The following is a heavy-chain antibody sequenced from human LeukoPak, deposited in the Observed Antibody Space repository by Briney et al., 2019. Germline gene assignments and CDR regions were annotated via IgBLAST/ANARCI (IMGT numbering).Heavy chain of an antibody. V-gene: IGHV1-18*01. D-gene: IGHD3-10*01. Sequence: ASVKVSCKASGYTFTSYGISWVRQAPGQGLEWMGWITAYNGNTNYAQKLQGRVTMTTDTSTSTAYMELRSLRSDDTAVYYCVRDGEGVAISVNYWFDPWGQGTLVTVSS. CDR3: VRDGEGVAISVNYWFDP. J-gene: IGHJ5*02. CDR1: GYTFTSYG. CDR2: ITAYNGNT.